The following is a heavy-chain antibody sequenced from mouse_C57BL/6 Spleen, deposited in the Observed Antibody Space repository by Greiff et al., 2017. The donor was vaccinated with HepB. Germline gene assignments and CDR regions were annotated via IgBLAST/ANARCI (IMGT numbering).Heavy chain of an antibody. CDR3: ARRGTAQALYFDY. V-gene: IGHV1-64*01. Sequence: VKLQQPGAELVKPGASVKLSCKASGYTFTSYWMHWVKQRPGQGLEWIGMIHPNSGSTNYNEKFKSKATLTVDKSSSTAYMQLSSLTSEDSAVYYCARRGTAQALYFDYWGQGTTLTVSS. D-gene: IGHD3-2*02. CDR1: GYTFTSYW. J-gene: IGHJ2*01. CDR2: IHPNSGST.